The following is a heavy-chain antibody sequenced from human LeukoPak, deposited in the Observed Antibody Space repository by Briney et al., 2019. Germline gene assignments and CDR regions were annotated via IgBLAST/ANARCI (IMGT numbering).Heavy chain of an antibody. D-gene: IGHD6-19*01. CDR3: AKFRPITSVAGTIFHY. J-gene: IGHJ4*02. V-gene: IGHV3-23*01. Sequence: GGSLRLSCAASGFTFSSYAMSWVRQAPGKGLEWVSAISGNGGSTYYADSVKGRFTISRDNSKNTLYLQMYSLRAEDTAVYYCAKFRPITSVAGTIFHYWGQGALVTVSS. CDR2: ISGNGGST. CDR1: GFTFSSYA.